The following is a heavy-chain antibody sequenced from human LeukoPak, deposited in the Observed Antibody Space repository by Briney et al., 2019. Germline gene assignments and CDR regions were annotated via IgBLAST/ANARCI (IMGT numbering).Heavy chain of an antibody. V-gene: IGHV1-69*01. D-gene: IGHD1-26*01. CDR3: EREQELYVPKWREELYYYGTDV. J-gene: IGHJ6*02. Sequence: SVKVSCNASQRIHSSYTVSSVRQAPGQGLEWMGGIIPIFGTANYAQKFQGRVTITADESTSTAYIELSSLRSEDTAGSYCEREQELYVPKWREELYYYGTDVWGQGTTVTVSS. CDR2: IIPIFGTA. CDR1: QRIHSSYT.